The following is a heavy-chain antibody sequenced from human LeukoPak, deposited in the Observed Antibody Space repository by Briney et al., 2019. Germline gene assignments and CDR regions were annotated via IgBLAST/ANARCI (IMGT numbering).Heavy chain of an antibody. CDR3: AKGCSSTRCYGD. Sequence: GGSLRLSCAASGLTFSSFTMNWVRQAPGKGLEWVSSISGSGSYIYYADSVKGRFTISRDNAKNSLYLQMNSLGAEDTAVYYCAKGCSSTRCYGDWGQGTLVTVSS. CDR2: ISGSGSYI. D-gene: IGHD2-2*01. J-gene: IGHJ4*02. CDR1: GLTFSSFT. V-gene: IGHV3-21*01.